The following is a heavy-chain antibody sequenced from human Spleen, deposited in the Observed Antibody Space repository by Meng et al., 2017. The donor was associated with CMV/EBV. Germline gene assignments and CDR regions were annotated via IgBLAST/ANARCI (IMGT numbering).Heavy chain of an antibody. CDR2: IYSGGSAR. CDR1: GFAFSRDA. D-gene: IGHD1-26*01. CDR3: ARLGSLTYYYYGMDV. Sequence: GGSLRLSCAASGFAFSRDAMTWVRQAPGKGLEWVSVIYSGGSARHHADSVKGRFNISRDNSKNMVYLHMNSLRADDTARYYCARLGSLTYYYYGMDVWGQGTTVPSP. J-gene: IGHJ6*02. V-gene: IGHV3-23*03.